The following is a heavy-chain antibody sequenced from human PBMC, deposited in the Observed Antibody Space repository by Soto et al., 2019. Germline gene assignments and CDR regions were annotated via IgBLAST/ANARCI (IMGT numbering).Heavy chain of an antibody. CDR3: AKDCSSTSCPVDV. CDR1: GGTFSSYA. V-gene: IGHV1-18*01. Sequence: ASVKVSCKASGGTFSSYAISWVRQAPGQGLEWMGWISAYNGNTNYAQKLQGRVTMTTDTSTSTAYMELRSLRSDDTAVYYCAKDCSSTSCPVDVWGKGTTVTVSS. CDR2: ISAYNGNT. J-gene: IGHJ6*04. D-gene: IGHD2-2*01.